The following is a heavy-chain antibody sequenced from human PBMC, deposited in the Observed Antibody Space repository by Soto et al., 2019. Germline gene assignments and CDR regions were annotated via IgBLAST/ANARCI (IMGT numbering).Heavy chain of an antibody. CDR1: GYSFTTFW. D-gene: IGHD2-2*01. J-gene: IGHJ5*02. V-gene: IGHV5-10-1*01. Sequence: RGESLKISCKGSGYSFTTFWITWVRQMPGKGLEWMGTVDPRDSYTDYSPSFQGHVTISADKSISTAYLQWSSLKASDTAIYSCGRQYCTRTTCGGWFDPWGQGTLVTVSS. CDR3: GRQYCTRTTCGGWFDP. CDR2: VDPRDSYT.